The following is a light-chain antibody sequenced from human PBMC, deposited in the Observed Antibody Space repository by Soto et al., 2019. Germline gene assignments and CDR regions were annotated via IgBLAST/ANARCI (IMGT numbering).Light chain of an antibody. Sequence: QSVLTQPPSVSGAPGQRVTICCTGSTSNIGAGYDVHWYQQLPGTTPKLLIYGNSNRPSGVPDRFSGSKSGTSASLAITGLQAEDEADYCCQSYDSSLSGGVFGGGTKLTVL. CDR1: TSNIGAGYD. J-gene: IGLJ3*02. V-gene: IGLV1-40*01. CDR3: QSYDSSLSGGV. CDR2: GNS.